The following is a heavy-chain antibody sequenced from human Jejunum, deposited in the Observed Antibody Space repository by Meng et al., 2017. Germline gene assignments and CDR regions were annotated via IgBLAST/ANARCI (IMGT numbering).Heavy chain of an antibody. V-gene: IGHV3-74*01. D-gene: IGHD6-6*01. Sequence: GGSLRLSCAASGFTFSNYWMHWVRQVPGKGLVWVSRISSDGSSTSDADSVKGRFIISRDKAKNTLYLQMNSLRAEDTAVYYCARVKAYSSSCLYSWGQGTLVTVSS. CDR3: ARVKAYSSSCLYS. CDR1: GFTFSNYW. J-gene: IGHJ4*02. CDR2: ISSDGSST.